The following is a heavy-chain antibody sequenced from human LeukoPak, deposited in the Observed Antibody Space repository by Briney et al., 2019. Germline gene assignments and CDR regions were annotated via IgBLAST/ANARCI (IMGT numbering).Heavy chain of an antibody. D-gene: IGHD3-3*01. CDR1: GYTFTGYY. Sequence: GASVKVSCKASGYTFTGYYMHWVRQAPGQGLEWMGWINPNSGGTNYAQKFQGRVTMTRDTSISTAYMELSSLRSEDTAVYYCARGPSDYDFWSGYYTPAGIHGMDVWGQGTTVTVSS. CDR2: INPNSGGT. J-gene: IGHJ6*02. CDR3: ARGPSDYDFWSGYYTPAGIHGMDV. V-gene: IGHV1-2*02.